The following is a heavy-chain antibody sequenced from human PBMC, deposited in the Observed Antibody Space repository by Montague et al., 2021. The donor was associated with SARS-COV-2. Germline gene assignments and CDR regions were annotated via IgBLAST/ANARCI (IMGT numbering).Heavy chain of an antibody. Sequence: PALVKPTQTLTLTCTFSGFSLSTSGMCVSWIRQPPGKALEWLALIDWDDDKYYSTSLKTRLTISKDTSKNQVFLTMTNMEPVDTATYYCARIWGATRGDAVDIWGQRTMVAVSS. CDR3: ARIWGATRGDAVDI. V-gene: IGHV2-70*01. CDR1: GFSLSTSGMC. J-gene: IGHJ3*02. CDR2: IDWDDDK. D-gene: IGHD1-26*01.